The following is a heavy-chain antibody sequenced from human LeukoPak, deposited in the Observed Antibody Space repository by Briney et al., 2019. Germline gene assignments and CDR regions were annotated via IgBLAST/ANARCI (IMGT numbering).Heavy chain of an antibody. CDR3: ARGGYTGSYYGY. J-gene: IGHJ4*02. Sequence: PGGSLRLSCVASGFTFSSYWMTWVRQAPGKGLEWVANIKQDGSEKYYVDSVRGRFTISRDNAMNSLYLQMNSLRAEDTAVYYCARGGYTGSYYGYWGQGTLVTVSS. CDR2: IKQDGSEK. V-gene: IGHV3-7*01. CDR1: GFTFSSYW. D-gene: IGHD1-26*01.